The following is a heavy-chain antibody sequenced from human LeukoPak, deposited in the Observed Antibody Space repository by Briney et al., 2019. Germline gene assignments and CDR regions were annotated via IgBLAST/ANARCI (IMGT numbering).Heavy chain of an antibody. CDR2: ISGSGGST. CDR3: AKASSGYYDSSGYPYYYYYMDV. J-gene: IGHJ6*03. V-gene: IGHV3-23*01. CDR1: GFTFSSYA. Sequence: PGGSLRLSCAASGFTFSSYAMSWVRQAPGKGLEWVSAISGSGGSTYYADSVKGRFTISRDNSKNTLYLQMNSLRAEDTAVYYCAKASSGYYDSSGYPYYYYYMDVWGKGTTVTVSS. D-gene: IGHD3-22*01.